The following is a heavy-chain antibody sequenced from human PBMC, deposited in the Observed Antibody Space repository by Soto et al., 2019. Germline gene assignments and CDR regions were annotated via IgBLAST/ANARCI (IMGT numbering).Heavy chain of an antibody. CDR1: GASISSNNW. CDR3: AVRFVAALSLDQ. V-gene: IGHV4-4*02. D-gene: IGHD6-13*01. Sequence: SETLSLTCAVSGASISSNNWWSWVRQPPGKGLEWIGEIYCSGSTNFNPSLKSRATISLDKSTNHFSLNLTSVTAADTAVYYCAVRFVAALSLDQWGQGTLVTVSS. J-gene: IGHJ4*02. CDR2: IYCSGST.